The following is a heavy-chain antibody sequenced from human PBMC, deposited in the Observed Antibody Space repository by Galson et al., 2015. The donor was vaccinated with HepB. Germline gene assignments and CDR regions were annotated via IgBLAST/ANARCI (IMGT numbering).Heavy chain of an antibody. Sequence: SLRLSCAASGIIFSSNAMHWVRQAPGKGLEWVAVILYDGSNKNYADSAKGRFSISRDNSKNTLYLQMNSLRAEDTAVYYCARGEQWLEGWFDPWGQGTLVTVSS. CDR3: ARGEQWLEGWFDP. CDR2: ILYDGSNK. D-gene: IGHD6-19*01. J-gene: IGHJ5*02. V-gene: IGHV3-30*04. CDR1: GIIFSSNA.